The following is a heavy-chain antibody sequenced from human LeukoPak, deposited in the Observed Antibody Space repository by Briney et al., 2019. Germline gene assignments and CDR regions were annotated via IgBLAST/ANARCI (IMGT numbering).Heavy chain of an antibody. D-gene: IGHD1-7*01. V-gene: IGHV4-59*01. Sequence: SETLSLTCAVYGGSFSGYYWSWIRQPPGKGLEWIGYIYYSGSTNYNPSLKSRVTISVDTSKNQFSLKLSSVTAADTAVYYCARETTGTTSGWFDPWGQGTLVTVSS. CDR3: ARETTGTTSGWFDP. CDR1: GGSFSGYY. CDR2: IYYSGST. J-gene: IGHJ5*02.